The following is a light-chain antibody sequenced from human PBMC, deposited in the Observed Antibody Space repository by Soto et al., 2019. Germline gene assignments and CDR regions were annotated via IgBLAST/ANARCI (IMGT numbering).Light chain of an antibody. CDR1: SSDVGGYNY. J-gene: IGLJ2*01. Sequence: QSVLTQPPSASGSPGQSVTISCTGTSSDVGGYNYVSWYQQHPGKAPKLMISEINKRPSGVPDRFSGSKSGNTASLTVSGLQAEDEADYYCSSYAGSSTHVVFGGGTKVTVL. CDR3: SSYAGSSTHVV. CDR2: EIN. V-gene: IGLV2-8*01.